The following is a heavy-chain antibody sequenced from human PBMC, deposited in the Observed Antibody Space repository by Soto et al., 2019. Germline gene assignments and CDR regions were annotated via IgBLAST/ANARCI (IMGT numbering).Heavy chain of an antibody. CDR3: ARGGFIAVATIDNWFDP. J-gene: IGHJ5*02. CDR2: IYYSGST. D-gene: IGHD5-12*01. Sequence: SETLSLTCTVSGGSISSYYWSWIRQPPGKGLEWSGYIYYSGSTNYNPSLKSRVTISVDTSKNQFSLKLSSVTAADTAVYYCARGGFIAVATIDNWFDPWGQGTLVTVSS. V-gene: IGHV4-59*01. CDR1: GGSISSYY.